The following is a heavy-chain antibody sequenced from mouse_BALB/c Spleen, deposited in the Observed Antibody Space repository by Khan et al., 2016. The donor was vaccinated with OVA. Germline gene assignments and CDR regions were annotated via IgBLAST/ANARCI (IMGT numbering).Heavy chain of an antibody. CDR3: TRISRSDIDH. J-gene: IGHJ2*01. CDR1: GYSFTGYF. CDR2: INPHIGET. Sequence: VQLPQSGPELVRPGASVKISCTASGYSFTGYFMNWVMQSLGKSLEWIGRINPHIGETFYNQRFKDQATLTVDESSSTAHMEFRSLASEDSAVYYCTRISRSDIDHWGQGTTRTVSS. D-gene: IGHD1-1*01. V-gene: IGHV1-20*02.